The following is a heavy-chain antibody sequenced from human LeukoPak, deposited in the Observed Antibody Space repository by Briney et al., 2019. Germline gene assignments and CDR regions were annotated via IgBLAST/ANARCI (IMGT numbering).Heavy chain of an antibody. V-gene: IGHV3-30*03. J-gene: IGHJ6*04. D-gene: IGHD2-2*01. CDR1: GFTFDDYA. Sequence: GGSLRLSCAASGFTFDDYAMHWVRQAPGKGLEWVAVISHDDSGEWYADSVQGRFTISRDNAKDSLYLQMNSLRAEDTAVYYCARDHVGVGVVPAASGMDVWGRGTTVTVSS. CDR2: ISHDDSGE. CDR3: ARDHVGVGVVPAASGMDV.